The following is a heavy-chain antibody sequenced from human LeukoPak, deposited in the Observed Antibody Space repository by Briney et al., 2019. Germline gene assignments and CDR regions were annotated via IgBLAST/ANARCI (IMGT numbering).Heavy chain of an antibody. V-gene: IGHV3-21*01. CDR3: ARDPDYGDYEGAFDI. Sequence: PGGSLRLSCAASGFTFSNYAMSWVRQAPGKGLEWVSSISSSGSYIYYADSVKGRFTISRDNAKNSLYLQMNSLRAEDTAVYYCARDPDYGDYEGAFDIWGQGTMVTVSS. CDR1: GFTFSNYA. CDR2: ISSSGSYI. J-gene: IGHJ3*02. D-gene: IGHD4-17*01.